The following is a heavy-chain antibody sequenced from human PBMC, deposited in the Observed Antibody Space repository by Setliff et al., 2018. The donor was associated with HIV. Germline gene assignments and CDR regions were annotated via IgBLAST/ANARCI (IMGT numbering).Heavy chain of an antibody. CDR3: ARGIPRGTVFGVVGYFEY. CDR2: IHPIFGTT. J-gene: IGHJ4*02. Sequence: GASVKVSCKASGGTFSSYITAWVRQAPGQGLEWMGGIHPIFGTTNYARDFMGRVSITADESTNTAYMELSSLRSDDSAIYYCARGIPRGTVFGVVGYFEYWGQGTPVTVSS. CDR1: GGTFSSYI. D-gene: IGHD3-3*01. V-gene: IGHV1-69*13.